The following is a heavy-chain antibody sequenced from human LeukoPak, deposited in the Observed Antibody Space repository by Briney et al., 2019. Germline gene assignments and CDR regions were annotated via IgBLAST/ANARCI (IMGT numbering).Heavy chain of an antibody. D-gene: IGHD1-26*01. J-gene: IGHJ6*03. CDR3: ARVYTRCDSGHRYYYYYYMDV. Sequence: SETLSLTCAVSGGSISSSNWWSWVRQPPGKGLEWIGEIYHSGSTNYNPSLKSRVTISVDKSKNQFSLKLSSVTAADTAVYYCARVYTRCDSGHRYYYYYYMDVWGKGTTVTVSS. V-gene: IGHV4-4*02. CDR1: GGSISSSNW. CDR2: IYHSGST.